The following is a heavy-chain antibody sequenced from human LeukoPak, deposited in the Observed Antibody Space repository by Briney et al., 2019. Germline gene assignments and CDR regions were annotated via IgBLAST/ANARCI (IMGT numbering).Heavy chain of an antibody. Sequence: GGSLRLSCAASGFTFSSYSMNWVRQAPGKGLEWVSYISSSSSTIYYADSVKGRFTISRDNAKNSLYLQMNSLRAEDTAVYYCARDQRYFDWLLYGEGAFDYWGQGTLVTVSS. CDR3: ARDQRYFDWLLYGEGAFDY. CDR2: ISSSSSTI. CDR1: GFTFSSYS. J-gene: IGHJ4*02. D-gene: IGHD3-9*01. V-gene: IGHV3-48*04.